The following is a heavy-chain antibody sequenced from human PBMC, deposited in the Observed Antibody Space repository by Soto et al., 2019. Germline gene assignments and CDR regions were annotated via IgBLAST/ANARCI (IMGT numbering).Heavy chain of an antibody. CDR3: ARQTRSTSGRFDP. D-gene: IGHD2-2*01. CDR2: INHSGST. Sequence: SETLSLTCAVYGGSFSGYYWSWIRQPPGKGLEWIGEINHSGSTNYNPSLKSRVTISVDTSKNQFSLKLSSVTAADTAVYYCARQTRSTSGRFDPWGQGTLVTVSS. J-gene: IGHJ5*02. CDR1: GGSFSGYY. V-gene: IGHV4-34*01.